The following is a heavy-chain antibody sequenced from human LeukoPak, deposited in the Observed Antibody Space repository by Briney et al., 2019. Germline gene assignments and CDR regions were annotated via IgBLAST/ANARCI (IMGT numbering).Heavy chain of an antibody. V-gene: IGHV3-7*03. CDR3: ARRRGGGAAGKDWFDP. D-gene: IGHD6-13*01. CDR2: IKQDGSEK. Sequence: GGSLRLSCAASEFTFSSYWMSWVRQAPGKGLEWVANIKQDGSEKYYVDSVKGRFTISRDNAKDSLYLQMNSLRAEDTAVYYCARRRGGGAAGKDWFDPWGQGTLVTVSS. J-gene: IGHJ5*02. CDR1: EFTFSSYW.